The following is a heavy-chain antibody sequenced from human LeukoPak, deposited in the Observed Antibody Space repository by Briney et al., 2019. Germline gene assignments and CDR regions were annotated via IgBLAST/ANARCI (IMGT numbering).Heavy chain of an antibody. CDR3: AKDPEDYGSGSYSYFDY. V-gene: IGHV3-9*01. CDR1: GFTFDDYA. Sequence: GRSLRLSCAASGFTFDDYAMHWVRQAPGKGLEWVSGISWNSGSIGYADSVKGRFTISRDNAKNSLYLQMNSLRAEDTAFYYCAKDPEDYGSGSYSYFDYWGQGTLVTVSS. J-gene: IGHJ4*02. D-gene: IGHD3-10*01. CDR2: ISWNSGSI.